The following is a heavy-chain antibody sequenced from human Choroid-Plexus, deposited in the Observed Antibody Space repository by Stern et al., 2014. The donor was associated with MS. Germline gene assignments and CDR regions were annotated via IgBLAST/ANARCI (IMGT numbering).Heavy chain of an antibody. D-gene: IGHD2/OR15-2a*01. V-gene: IGHV3-30*18. CDR3: AKDRQYLTYFFDH. CDR2: VSYDGSNK. CDR1: GFTFGSCA. J-gene: IGHJ5*02. Sequence: VHLVESGGGVVQPGRPLRLSCVASGFTFGSCAMHWVRQAPGKGLEWVAGVSYDGSNKYYADSVKGRFTISIDNSQNTLYMQMSSLRPEDTAVYYCAKDRQYLTYFFDHWGQGSLVTVSS.